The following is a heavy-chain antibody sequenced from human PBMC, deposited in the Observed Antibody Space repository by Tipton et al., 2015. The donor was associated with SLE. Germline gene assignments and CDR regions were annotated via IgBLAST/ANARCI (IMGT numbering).Heavy chain of an antibody. J-gene: IGHJ2*01. CDR2: IKQDGSEK. Sequence: SLRLSCAASGFTFSSYWMSWVRQAPGKGLEWVANIKQDGSEKYYVDSVKGRFTISRDNAKNSLYLQMNSLRAEDTAVYYCARATYYYDSSGSMGWYFDLWGRGTLVTVSS. V-gene: IGHV3-7*05. D-gene: IGHD3-22*01. CDR3: ARATYYYDSSGSMGWYFDL. CDR1: GFTFSSYW.